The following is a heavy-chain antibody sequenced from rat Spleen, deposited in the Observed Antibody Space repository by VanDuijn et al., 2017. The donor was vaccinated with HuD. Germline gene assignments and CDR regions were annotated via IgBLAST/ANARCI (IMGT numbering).Heavy chain of an antibody. V-gene: IGHV5-29*01. D-gene: IGHD1-7*01. CDR1: GFTFSDYY. Sequence: EVQLVESDGGLVQPGRSLKLSCAASGFTFSDYYMAWVRQAPTKGLEWVATISYDDSRTYYRDSVKGRFTISRDNAKSTLYLEVNSLRTEDTATYFCARALTMGHYGDYWGQGVMVTVSS. CDR3: ARALTMGHYGDY. J-gene: IGHJ2*01. CDR2: ISYDDSRT.